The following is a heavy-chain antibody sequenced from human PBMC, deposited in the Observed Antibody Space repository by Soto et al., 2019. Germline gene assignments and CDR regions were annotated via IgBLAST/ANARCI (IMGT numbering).Heavy chain of an antibody. CDR2: ISYDGSNK. Sequence: QVQLVESGGGVVQPGRSLRLSCAASGFTFSSYAMHWVRQAPGKGLEWVAVISYDGSNKYYADSVKGRFTISRDNSKNTPDLQMNRLRAEDTAAYYCARVPSSRGRAHFDYWGQGTLVTVSS. V-gene: IGHV3-30-3*01. CDR3: ARVPSSRGRAHFDY. CDR1: GFTFSSYA. D-gene: IGHD3-10*01. J-gene: IGHJ4*02.